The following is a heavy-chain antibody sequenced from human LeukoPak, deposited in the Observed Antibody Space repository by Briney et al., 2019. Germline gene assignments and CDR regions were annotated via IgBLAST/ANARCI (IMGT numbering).Heavy chain of an antibody. J-gene: IGHJ4*02. Sequence: SETLSLTCTVSGGSISTGGYYWTCIRQHPGRGLEWIGYIYNSGTTYYNLSLESRVTISGDTSKNQSSLKLSSVTAADTAVYYCARTAGWSYGFDYWGQGTLVTVSS. V-gene: IGHV4-31*03. CDR3: ARTAGWSYGFDY. CDR2: IYNSGTT. D-gene: IGHD5-18*01. CDR1: GGSISTGGYY.